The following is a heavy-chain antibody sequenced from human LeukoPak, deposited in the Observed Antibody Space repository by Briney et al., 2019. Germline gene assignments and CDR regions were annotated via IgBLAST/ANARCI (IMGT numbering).Heavy chain of an antibody. CDR3: ARAAYYYDSTGYSDDAFDI. Sequence: ASVKVSCKASGYTFTSYGISWVRQAPGQGREWMGWISAYNGNTNYVQKLQGRVTMTTDTSTRTAYMELRSLRSDDTAVYYCARAAYYYDSTGYSDDAFDIWGQGTMVTVSS. J-gene: IGHJ3*02. D-gene: IGHD3-22*01. CDR2: ISAYNGNT. V-gene: IGHV1-18*01. CDR1: GYTFTSYG.